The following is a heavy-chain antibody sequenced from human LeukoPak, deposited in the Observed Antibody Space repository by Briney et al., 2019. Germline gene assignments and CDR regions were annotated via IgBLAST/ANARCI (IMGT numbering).Heavy chain of an antibody. D-gene: IGHD6-19*01. Sequence: SVKVSCKASGYTFTYRYLHWVRQAPGQALEWMGWITPFNGNTNYAQKFQDIVTITRDRSMSTAYMELSSLRSEDTAMYYCARSSAVAFSGFDIWGQGTMVTVSS. CDR1: GYTFTYRY. J-gene: IGHJ3*02. CDR3: ARSSAVAFSGFDI. V-gene: IGHV1-45*02. CDR2: ITPFNGNT.